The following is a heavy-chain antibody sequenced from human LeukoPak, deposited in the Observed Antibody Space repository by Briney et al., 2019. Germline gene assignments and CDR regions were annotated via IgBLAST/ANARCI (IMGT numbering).Heavy chain of an antibody. CDR3: AKQWELGGMDDY. CDR1: GGSISSSNW. D-gene: IGHD1-26*01. V-gene: IGHV4-4*02. CDR2: IYHSGST. Sequence: SETLSLTCAVSGGSISSSNWWSWARPPPGEGLEWIGEIYHSGSTNYNPSLKSRVTISVDKSKNQFSLKLSSVTAADTAVYYCAKQWELGGMDDYWGQGTLVTVSS. J-gene: IGHJ4*02.